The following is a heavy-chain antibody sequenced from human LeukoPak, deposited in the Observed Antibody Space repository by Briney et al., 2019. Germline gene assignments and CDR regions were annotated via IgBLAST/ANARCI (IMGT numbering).Heavy chain of an antibody. Sequence: PGGSLRLSCAASVSTFSSYAMRWVRQAPGKGLEWVSGISGSGGSTYYADSVRGRFTISRDNSKNTLYLQMNSLRAEDTAVYYCAKRGGTYYFDDWGQGTLVTVSS. CDR3: AKRGGTYYFDD. D-gene: IGHD1-7*01. CDR2: ISGSGGST. CDR1: VSTFSSYA. V-gene: IGHV3-23*01. J-gene: IGHJ4*02.